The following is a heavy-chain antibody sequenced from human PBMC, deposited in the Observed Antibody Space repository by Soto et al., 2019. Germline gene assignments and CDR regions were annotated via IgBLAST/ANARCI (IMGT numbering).Heavy chain of an antibody. CDR1: GFTFTIYS. J-gene: IGHJ4*02. Sequence: AGGSLRLSCAASGFTFTIYSMNWVRQAPGKGLEWVSSISSTTNYIYYADSMKGRFTVSRDNAKNSVYLEMNSLSAEDTAVYYCARESEDLTSNFDYWGQGTLVTVSS. CDR3: ARESEDLTSNFDY. CDR2: ISSTTNYI. V-gene: IGHV3-21*01.